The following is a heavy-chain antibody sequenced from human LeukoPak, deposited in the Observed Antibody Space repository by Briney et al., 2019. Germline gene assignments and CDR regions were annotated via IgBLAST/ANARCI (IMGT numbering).Heavy chain of an antibody. J-gene: IGHJ5*02. CDR2: ISYDGSNK. V-gene: IGHV3-30*18. Sequence: PGRSLRLSCAASGFTFSSYGMHWVRQAPGKGLEWVAVISYDGSNKYYADSVKGRFTISRDNSKNTLYLQMNSLRAEDTAVYYCAKEVVAAAGTRWFDPWGQGTLVTVSS. CDR3: AKEVVAAAGTRWFDP. D-gene: IGHD6-13*01. CDR1: GFTFSSYG.